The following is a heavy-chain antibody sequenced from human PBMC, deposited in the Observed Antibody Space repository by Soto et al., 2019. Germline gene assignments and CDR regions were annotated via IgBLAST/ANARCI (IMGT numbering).Heavy chain of an antibody. V-gene: IGHV1-69*01. CDR3: ARDAADTPMVY. CDR2: IIPQFPTP. D-gene: IGHD5-18*01. Sequence: QVQLVQSGAEVRKPGSSVKVSCKSSGGIFRSNAISWVRQAPGQGLEWMGAIIPQFPTPYYAQKFQGRVTITADESTSTAYMALNSLRSDDTDVYFCARDAADTPMVYWGQGTLLTVSS. CDR1: GGIFRSNA. J-gene: IGHJ4*02.